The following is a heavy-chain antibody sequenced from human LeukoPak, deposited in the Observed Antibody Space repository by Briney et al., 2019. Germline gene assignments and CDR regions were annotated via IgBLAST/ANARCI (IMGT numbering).Heavy chain of an antibody. CDR2: IIPIFGTA. V-gene: IGHV1-69*05. Sequence: SVKVSCKASGGTFSSYAISWVRQAPGQGLEWMGRIIPIFGTANYAEKFQGRVTITTDESTSTAYMELSSLRSEDTAVYYCAWYYYDSSGYYWGHFDYWGQGTLVTVSS. J-gene: IGHJ4*02. CDR3: AWYYYDSSGYYWGHFDY. D-gene: IGHD3-22*01. CDR1: GGTFSSYA.